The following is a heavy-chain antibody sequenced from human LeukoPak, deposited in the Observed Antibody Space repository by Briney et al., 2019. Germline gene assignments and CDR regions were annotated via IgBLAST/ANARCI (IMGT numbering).Heavy chain of an antibody. CDR3: ARAGNYYFEY. J-gene: IGHJ4*02. D-gene: IGHD3-10*01. Sequence: GGSLRLSCAASGFTFRTYWMHWVRQTPGRGLVWVSRINSDGSTTNYADSVKGRFTVSRDNAQNTLYLQMSSLRAEDTAVYYCARAGNYYFEYWGQGALVTVSS. CDR2: INSDGSTT. CDR1: GFTFRTYW. V-gene: IGHV3-74*01.